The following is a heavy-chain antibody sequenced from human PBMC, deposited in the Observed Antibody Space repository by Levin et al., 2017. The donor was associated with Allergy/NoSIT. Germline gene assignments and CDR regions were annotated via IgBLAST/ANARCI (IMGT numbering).Heavy chain of an antibody. Sequence: SVKVSCKASGGTFSSYAISWVRQAPGQGLEWMGRIIPILGIANYAQKFQGRVTITADKSTSTAYMELSSLRSEDTAVYYCARDPERSNGVWMGEFDYWGQGTLVTVSS. CDR3: ARDPERSNGVWMGEFDY. CDR1: GGTFSSYA. CDR2: IIPILGIA. V-gene: IGHV1-69*04. J-gene: IGHJ4*02. D-gene: IGHD2-8*01.